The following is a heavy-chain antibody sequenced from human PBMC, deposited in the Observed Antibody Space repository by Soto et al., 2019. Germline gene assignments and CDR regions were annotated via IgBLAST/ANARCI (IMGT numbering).Heavy chain of an antibody. J-gene: IGHJ3*02. CDR1: GGSFRRYA. Sequence: QVQLVQSGAEVKKPGSSVRVSCKVSGGSFRRYAITWVRQAPGQGLEWMGGIIPILGSPNYAQRFQDRVSITTDESTSTTYMDLRSLRPEDAAVYYCASRDRVDAFDIWGQGTVVTVSS. CDR3: ASRDRVDAFDI. V-gene: IGHV1-69*01. CDR2: IIPILGSP.